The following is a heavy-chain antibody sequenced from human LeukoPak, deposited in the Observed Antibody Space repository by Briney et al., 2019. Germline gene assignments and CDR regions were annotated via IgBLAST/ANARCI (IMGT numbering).Heavy chain of an antibody. CDR2: ISGGSGST. Sequence: GGSLRLSCAVSGFIVSTYAMSWVRQAPGKGLEWVSGISGGSGSTYYADSVKGRFTISRDNAKNSLYLQMNSLRAEDTAVYYCARGLVNDYWGQGTLVTVSS. CDR1: GFIVSTYA. V-gene: IGHV3-23*01. J-gene: IGHJ4*02. D-gene: IGHD6-6*01. CDR3: ARGLVNDY.